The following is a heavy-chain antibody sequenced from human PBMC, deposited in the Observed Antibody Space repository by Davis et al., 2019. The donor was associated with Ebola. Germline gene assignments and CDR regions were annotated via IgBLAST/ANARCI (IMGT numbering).Heavy chain of an antibody. V-gene: IGHV3-23*01. D-gene: IGHD2/OR15-2a*01. CDR1: GFMFTGYV. CDR3: AKDNRNIWSEV. CDR2: VGLGTDT. J-gene: IGHJ3*01. Sequence: GESLKISCAASGFMFTGYVLSWVRQAPGKGLEWVSTVGLGTDTYYADSVKGRFTISRDNYQNTLFLQMNSLRVEDTAIYYCAKDNRNIWSEVWGQGTMVTVSS.